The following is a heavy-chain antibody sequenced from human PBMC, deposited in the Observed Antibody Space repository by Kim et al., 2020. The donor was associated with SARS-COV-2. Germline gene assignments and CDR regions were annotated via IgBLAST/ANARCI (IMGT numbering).Heavy chain of an antibody. Sequence: GGSLRLSCAASGFTFSDYYMSWIRQAPGKGLEWVSYISSSSSYTNYADSVKGRFTISRDNAKNSLYLQMNSLRAEDTAVYYCARMGGYDSKENYYYYGMDVWGQGTTVTVSS. CDR3: ARMGGYDSKENYYYYGMDV. CDR1: GFTFSDYY. D-gene: IGHD5-12*01. J-gene: IGHJ6*02. CDR2: ISSSSSYT. V-gene: IGHV3-11*06.